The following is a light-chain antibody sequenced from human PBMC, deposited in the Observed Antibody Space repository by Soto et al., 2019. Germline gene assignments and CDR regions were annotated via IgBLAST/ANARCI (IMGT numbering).Light chain of an antibody. CDR2: DAS. Sequence: EIVLTQSPGTLSLSPGERATLSCRASQSVSINLAWYQQKPGQAPRLLIYDASTRATGIPARFSGSGSGTDFTLTISSLQSEDFAVYYCQQYNNWPGTFGQGTKVDIK. J-gene: IGKJ1*01. CDR1: QSVSIN. CDR3: QQYNNWPGT. V-gene: IGKV3D-15*01.